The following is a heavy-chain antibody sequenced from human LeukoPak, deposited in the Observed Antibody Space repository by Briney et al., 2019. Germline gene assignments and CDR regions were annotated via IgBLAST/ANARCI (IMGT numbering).Heavy chain of an antibody. CDR1: GGSFSGYY. D-gene: IGHD3-22*01. J-gene: IGHJ3*02. CDR3: ARRYYDSSGYCAFDI. Sequence: SETLSLTCAVYGGSFSGYYWSWIRQPPGKGLEWIGEINHSGSTNYNPSLKSRVTISVDTSKNQFSLKLSSVTAADTAVYYCARRYYDSSGYCAFDIWGQGTMVTVSS. V-gene: IGHV4-34*01. CDR2: INHSGST.